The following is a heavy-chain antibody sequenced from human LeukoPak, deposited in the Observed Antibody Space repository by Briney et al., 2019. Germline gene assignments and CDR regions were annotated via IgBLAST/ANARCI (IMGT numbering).Heavy chain of an antibody. J-gene: IGHJ4*02. D-gene: IGHD6-13*01. Sequence: GGSLRLSCAASGFTFSSYAMSWVRQAPGKGLEWVSAISGSGGSTYYADSVKGRFTISRDNSKNTLYLQMNSLRAEDTAVYYCAKATRQQLVLFRFDYWGQGTLVTVSS. CDR1: GFTFSSYA. V-gene: IGHV3-23*01. CDR2: ISGSGGST. CDR3: AKATRQQLVLFRFDY.